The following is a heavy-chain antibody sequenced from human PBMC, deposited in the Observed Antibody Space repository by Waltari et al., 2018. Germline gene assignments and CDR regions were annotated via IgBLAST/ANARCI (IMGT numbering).Heavy chain of an antibody. CDR1: EFTFSDYC. CDR3: ARGVQNYDVLNGYQYYYYMDV. D-gene: IGHD3-9*01. V-gene: IGHV3-7*01. Sequence: EVQLVESGGGLVQPGGSLRLSCAASEFTFSDYCMTWVRQAPGKGLEWVANIQQDGSERYYVDYVKGGFTSSRDNAKNSLYLQLNGLRAEDTAVYYCARGVQNYDVLNGYQYYYYMDVWGKGTTVTVSS. CDR2: IQQDGSER. J-gene: IGHJ6*03.